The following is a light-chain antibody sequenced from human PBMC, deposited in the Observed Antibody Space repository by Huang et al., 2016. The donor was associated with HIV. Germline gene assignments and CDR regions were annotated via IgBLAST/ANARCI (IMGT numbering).Light chain of an antibody. Sequence: DIVMTQSPDSLAVSLVERATINCKSSQTILHDSESRNYLAWYHQKPGQPPKLLIPWEYIRKSGVPDLCIGSGSGTDFTLTLSSLQAEVVAVYYCQQYYSNPFTFGPGTNVDI. CDR1: QTILHDSESRNY. CDR3: QQYYSNPFT. V-gene: IGKV4-1*01. CDR2: WEY. J-gene: IGKJ3*01.